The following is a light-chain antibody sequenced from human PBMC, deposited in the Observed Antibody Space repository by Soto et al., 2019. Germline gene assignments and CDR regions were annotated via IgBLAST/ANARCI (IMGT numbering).Light chain of an antibody. CDR3: QQFNSYPIT. CDR1: QSITSY. J-gene: IGKJ5*01. CDR2: AAS. V-gene: IGKV1-17*01. Sequence: DIQITQSPSSLSASVGDRVTITCRASQSITSYLSWYQQQPGKAPKLLTYAASSLQSGVPSRFSGSGSGTEFTLTISSLQPEDFATYYCQQFNSYPITFGQGTRLEIK.